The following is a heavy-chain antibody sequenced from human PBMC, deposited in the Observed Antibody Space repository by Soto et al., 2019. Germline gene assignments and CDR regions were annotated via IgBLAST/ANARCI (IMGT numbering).Heavy chain of an antibody. V-gene: IGHV1-69*08. J-gene: IGHJ5*02. CDR3: ATDKYGAGRVGVHS. Sequence: QVHLVQSGAEVKKPGASLRVSCETSGGTSTIYTITWVRQAPGQGLQWMGRIVPTLRITNYAQEFQGRLTITADSSTSTAHIELTSLTSEDTAVYYCATDKYGAGRVGVHSWGQGTLVTVSS. D-gene: IGHD1-26*01. CDR2: IVPTLRIT. CDR1: GGTSTIYT.